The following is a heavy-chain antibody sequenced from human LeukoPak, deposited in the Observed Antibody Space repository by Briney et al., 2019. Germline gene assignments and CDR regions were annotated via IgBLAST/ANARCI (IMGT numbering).Heavy chain of an antibody. V-gene: IGHV3-11*04. CDR1: GYTLTELS. CDR2: ISSSGSTI. D-gene: IGHD6-19*01. Sequence: SCKVSGYTLTELSMHWVRQAPGKGLEWVSYISSSGSTIYYADSVKGRFTISRDNSKNTLYLQMNSLRAEDTAVYYCAREGGQWLVSDYWGQGTLVTVSS. CDR3: AREGGQWLVSDY. J-gene: IGHJ4*02.